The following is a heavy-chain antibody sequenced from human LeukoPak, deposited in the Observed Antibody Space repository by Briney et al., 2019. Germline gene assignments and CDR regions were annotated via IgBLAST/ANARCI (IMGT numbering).Heavy chain of an antibody. V-gene: IGHV4-39*01. CDR2: IYYSGST. D-gene: IGHD2-15*01. CDR3: ARRRYCSGGSCHAIDY. J-gene: IGHJ4*02. CDR1: GGSLSSSSYY. Sequence: SETLSLTCTVSGGSLSSSSYYWGWIRQPPGKGLEWIGSIYYSGSTYYNPSLKSRVTIDTSKNQFSLKLSSVTAADTAVYYCARRRYCSGGSCHAIDYWGQGTLVTVSS.